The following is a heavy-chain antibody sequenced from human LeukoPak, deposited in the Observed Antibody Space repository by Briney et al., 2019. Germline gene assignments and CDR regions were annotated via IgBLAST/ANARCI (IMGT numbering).Heavy chain of an antibody. V-gene: IGHV4-39*01. Sequence: SETLSLTCTVSGVSINSTRYYWGWIRQPPGKGLEWIGSIYYSGDTHYNPSLRSRVTISVDMSKNQFSLKMNSMTAADTSVYYCATGSMTTRYYYYFYMDVWGKGTTVTVSS. CDR1: GVSINSTRYY. J-gene: IGHJ6*03. CDR2: IYYSGDT. CDR3: ATGSMTTRYYYYFYMDV. D-gene: IGHD4-11*01.